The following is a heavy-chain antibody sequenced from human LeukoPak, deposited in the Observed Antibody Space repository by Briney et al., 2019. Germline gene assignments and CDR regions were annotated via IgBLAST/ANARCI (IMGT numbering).Heavy chain of an antibody. J-gene: IGHJ4*02. D-gene: IGHD1-26*01. CDR2: ISVYNGNT. CDR3: ARGFRARAQWELPDY. Sequence: ASVKVSCKASGYSFTSYGISWVRQAPGQGLEWMGWISVYNGNTKYTQKVQGRVTMTKDTSTNTAYMELRSLRSDDTATYYCARGFRARAQWELPDYWGQGTLVTVSS. CDR1: GYSFTSYG. V-gene: IGHV1-18*01.